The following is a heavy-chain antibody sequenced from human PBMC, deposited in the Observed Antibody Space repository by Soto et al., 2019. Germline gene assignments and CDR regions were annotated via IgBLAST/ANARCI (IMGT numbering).Heavy chain of an antibody. J-gene: IGHJ4*02. D-gene: IGHD3-9*01. CDR2: IYYSGST. Sequence: PSETLSLTCTVSGGSISSYYWSRIRQPPGKGLEWIGYIYYSGSTNYNPSLKSRVTISVDTSKNQFSLKLSSVTAADTAGYYCARRYGYYFDFWGQGSLVTVSS. CDR3: ARRYGYYFDF. CDR1: GGSISSYY. V-gene: IGHV4-59*01.